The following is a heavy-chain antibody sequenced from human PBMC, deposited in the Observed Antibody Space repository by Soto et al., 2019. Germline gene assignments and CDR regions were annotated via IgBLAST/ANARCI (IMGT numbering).Heavy chain of an antibody. CDR3: ARLLGHTHGHQEFFDY. CDR2: IYPADFDT. CDR1: GYNFDTYW. Sequence: GESLKISCTTSGYNFDTYWIGWVRQMPGKGLEWMGIIYPADFDTRYSQSFQGHLTMSVDKSISTAYLQWSSLETSDTAVYYCARLLGHTHGHQEFFDYWGQGTPVTVSS. D-gene: IGHD2-8*01. V-gene: IGHV5-51*01. J-gene: IGHJ4*02.